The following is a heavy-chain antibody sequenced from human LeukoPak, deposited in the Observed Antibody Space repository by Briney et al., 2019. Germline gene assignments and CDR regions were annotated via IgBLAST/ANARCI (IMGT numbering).Heavy chain of an antibody. CDR1: GFTFSSYG. CDR3: AKEKYYYDSSGYYTVGEYFQH. J-gene: IGHJ1*01. D-gene: IGHD3-22*01. Sequence: GGSLRLSCAASGFTFSSYGMHWVRQAPGEGLEWVAFIRYDGSNKYYADSVKGRFTISRDNSKNTLYLQMNSLRAEDTAVYYCAKEKYYYDSSGYYTVGEYFQHWGQGTLVTVSS. V-gene: IGHV3-30*02. CDR2: IRYDGSNK.